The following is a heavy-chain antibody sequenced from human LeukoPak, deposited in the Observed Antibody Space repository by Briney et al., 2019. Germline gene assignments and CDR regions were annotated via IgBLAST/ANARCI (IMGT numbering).Heavy chain of an antibody. J-gene: IGHJ1*01. CDR1: GYTFTSYG. CDR3: ASAGIAVAGTIFHFQH. CDR2: ISAYNGNT. D-gene: IGHD6-19*01. V-gene: IGHV1-18*04. Sequence: GASVKVSCKASGYTFTSYGISWVRQAPGQGLEWMGWISAYNGNTNYAQKLQGRVTMTTDTSTSTAYMELRSLRSDDTAVYYCASAGIAVAGTIFHFQHWGQGTLVTVSS.